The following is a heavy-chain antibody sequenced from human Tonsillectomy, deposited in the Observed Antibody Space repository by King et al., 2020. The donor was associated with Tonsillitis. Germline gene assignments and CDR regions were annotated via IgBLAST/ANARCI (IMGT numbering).Heavy chain of an antibody. D-gene: IGHD5-24*01. Sequence: VQLVESGAEVKKPGASVKVSCKASGYTLTDYYMHWVRQAPGQGLEWMGWINPNSGGTNYAQKLQGRVTMTRDTSIRTDDMEVSRLRSDDTAVYYCSRDYWDGYNTGAFDIWGQGTMVTVSS. J-gene: IGHJ3*02. V-gene: IGHV1-2*02. CDR2: INPNSGGT. CDR3: SRDYWDGYNTGAFDI. CDR1: GYTLTDYY.